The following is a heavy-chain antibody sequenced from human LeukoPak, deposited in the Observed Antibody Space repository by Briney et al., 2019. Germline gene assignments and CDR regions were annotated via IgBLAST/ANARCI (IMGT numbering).Heavy chain of an antibody. J-gene: IGHJ4*02. D-gene: IGHD6-19*01. V-gene: IGHV3-21*04. CDR3: AKASAATYSATYSSGWYVFDY. CDR1: GFTFSSYS. CDR2: ISSSSSYI. Sequence: PGGSLRLSCAASGFTFSSYSMNWVRQAPGKGLEWVSSISSSSSYIYYADSVKGRFTISRDNAKNSLYLQMNSLRAEDTALYYCAKASAATYSATYSSGWYVFDYWGQGTLVTVSS.